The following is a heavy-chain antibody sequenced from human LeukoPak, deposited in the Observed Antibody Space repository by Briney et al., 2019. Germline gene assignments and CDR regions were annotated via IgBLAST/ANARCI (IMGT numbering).Heavy chain of an antibody. J-gene: IGHJ3*02. D-gene: IGHD3-9*01. CDR2: ISSSGAYV. V-gene: IGHV3-21*01. CDR3: ARASSKQLAGYLPDGFDI. CDR1: GFTFSSYS. Sequence: GGSLRLSCAASGFTFSSYSMNWVRQAPGKGLEWVSSISSSGAYVYYADSVKGRFTISRDNAKSSLSMQMNSLRADDAAVYYCARASSKQLAGYLPDGFDIWGQGTMVTVSS.